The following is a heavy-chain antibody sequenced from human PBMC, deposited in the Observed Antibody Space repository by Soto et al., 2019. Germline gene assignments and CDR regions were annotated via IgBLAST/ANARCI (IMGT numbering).Heavy chain of an antibody. Sequence: EVQLVESGGGLVKPGGSLRLSCAASGFTFSSYSMNWVRQAPGKGLEWVSSISSSSSYIYYADSVKGRFTSSRDNAKNSLYLQMTSLRAEDTAVYYCARGWATVTTFYYYYYMDVWGKGTTVTVSS. D-gene: IGHD4-17*01. CDR2: ISSSSSYI. CDR1: GFTFSSYS. J-gene: IGHJ6*03. V-gene: IGHV3-21*01. CDR3: ARGWATVTTFYYYYYMDV.